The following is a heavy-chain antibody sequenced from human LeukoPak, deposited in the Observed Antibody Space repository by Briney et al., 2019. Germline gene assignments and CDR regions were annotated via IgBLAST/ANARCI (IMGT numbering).Heavy chain of an antibody. CDR1: GFTFSSYA. Sequence: GGSLRLSSAASGFTFSSYAMSWVRQAPGKGLEWVSAISGSGGSTYYADSVKGRFTISRDNSKNTLYLQMNSLRAEETAVYYCAKLREDFWSGYYRGEFDYWGQGTLVTVSS. V-gene: IGHV3-23*01. CDR2: ISGSGGST. CDR3: AKLREDFWSGYYRGEFDY. D-gene: IGHD3-3*01. J-gene: IGHJ4*02.